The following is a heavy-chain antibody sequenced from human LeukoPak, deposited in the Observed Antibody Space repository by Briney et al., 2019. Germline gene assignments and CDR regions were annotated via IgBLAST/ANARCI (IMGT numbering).Heavy chain of an antibody. CDR1: GGSISSSSYY. CDR3: ARLTHSYYSDTSGYYPYYYVDV. Sequence: SETLSLTCTVSGGSISSSSYYWGWIRQPPGQGLEWIGRISYSGNTYYSPSLKSRVTMSVDTSKNHFSLRLTSVTAADTAVYYCARLTHSYYSDTSGYYPYYYVDVWAKGPRSPSP. V-gene: IGHV4-39*02. CDR2: ISYSGNT. J-gene: IGHJ6*03. D-gene: IGHD3-22*01.